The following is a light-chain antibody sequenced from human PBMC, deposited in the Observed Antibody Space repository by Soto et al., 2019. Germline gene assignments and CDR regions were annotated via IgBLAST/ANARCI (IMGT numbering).Light chain of an antibody. Sequence: QSVLTQPASVSGSPGQSITISCTGTRSDLAIYNYVSWYQQQPGKAPKLMIYQVTNRPSGVSNRFSGSRSVNTASLTISGLQAEDEADYYCSSYTDSSNYVFGTGTKVTVL. CDR2: QVT. CDR3: SSYTDSSNYV. V-gene: IGLV2-14*01. CDR1: RSDLAIYNY. J-gene: IGLJ1*01.